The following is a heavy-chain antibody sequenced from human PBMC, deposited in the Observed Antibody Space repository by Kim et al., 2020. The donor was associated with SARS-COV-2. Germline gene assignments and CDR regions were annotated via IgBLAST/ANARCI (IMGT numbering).Heavy chain of an antibody. J-gene: IGHJ5*02. CDR1: GFTFSSYS. CDR3: ARGSIDYDILTGSEQLNPFDP. Sequence: GGSLRLSCAASGFTFSSYSMNWVRQAPGKGLEWVSSISGSSYYIYYGDSVKGRFTISRDNAKNSLYLQMNSLRAEDTAVYYCARGSIDYDILTGSEQLNPFDPWGQGTLVTVSS. D-gene: IGHD3-9*01. V-gene: IGHV3-21*01. CDR2: ISGSSYYI.